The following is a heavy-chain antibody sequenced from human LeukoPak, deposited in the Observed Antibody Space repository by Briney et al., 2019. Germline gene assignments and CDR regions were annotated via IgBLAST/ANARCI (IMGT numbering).Heavy chain of an antibody. CDR2: INWNGGKI. V-gene: IGHV3-9*01. D-gene: IGHD3-10*01. J-gene: IGHJ6*02. Sequence: GGSLRLSCAASGFTFDDYAMHWIRQAPGKGLEWVSGINWNGGKIGYADSVKGRFTISRDNDKNSLYLQMNSLRAEDTVVYYCARNLRPGSSYGYYYGMDVWGQGTTVTVSS. CDR3: ARNLRPGSSYGYYYGMDV. CDR1: GFTFDDYA.